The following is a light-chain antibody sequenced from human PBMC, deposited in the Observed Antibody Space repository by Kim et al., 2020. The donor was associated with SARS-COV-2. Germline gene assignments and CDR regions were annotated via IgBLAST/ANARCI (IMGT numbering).Light chain of an antibody. CDR1: QDIANS. Sequence: IQMTQSPSSLSASLGDRVTITCRASQDIANSLAWYQQKPGKVPKVLIYAASTLQSGVPSRFSGSGSGTEFTLTIGSPQTEDVATYYCQKYNSAPWTFGPGTKVDIK. CDR3: QKYNSAPWT. CDR2: AAS. V-gene: IGKV1-27*01. J-gene: IGKJ1*01.